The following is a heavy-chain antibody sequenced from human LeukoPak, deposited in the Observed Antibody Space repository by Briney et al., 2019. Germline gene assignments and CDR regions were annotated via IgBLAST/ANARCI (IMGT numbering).Heavy chain of an antibody. V-gene: IGHV3-30-3*02. D-gene: IGHD3-22*01. CDR1: GFTFSSYA. J-gene: IGHJ3*02. CDR3: AKSQVFGYSYEDDAFDI. CDR2: ISYDGSNK. Sequence: GGSLRLSCAASGFTFSSYAMHWVRQAPGKGLEWVAVISYDGSNKYYADSVKGRFTISRDNSKSTLYLQMNSLRADDTAVYHCAKSQVFGYSYEDDAFDIWGQGTMVTVSS.